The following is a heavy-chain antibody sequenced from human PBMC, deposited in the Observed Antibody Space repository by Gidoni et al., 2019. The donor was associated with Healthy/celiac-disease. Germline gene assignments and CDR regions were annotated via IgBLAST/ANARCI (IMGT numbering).Heavy chain of an antibody. CDR1: GFTFSSYW. D-gene: IGHD3-10*01. CDR2: IKQDGSEK. CDR3: ARETITMVRESGAFDI. J-gene: IGHJ3*02. Sequence: EVQLVESGGGLVQPGGSLRLSCAASGFTFSSYWVSWVRPAPGKGLGWVANIKQDGSEKYYVDSVKGRFTISRDNAKNSLYLQMNSLRAEDTAVYYCARETITMVRESGAFDIWGQGTMVTVSS. V-gene: IGHV3-7*03.